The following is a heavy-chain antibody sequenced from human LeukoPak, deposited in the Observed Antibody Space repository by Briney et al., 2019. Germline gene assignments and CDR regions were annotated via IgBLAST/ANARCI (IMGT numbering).Heavy chain of an antibody. CDR2: IYYSGST. Sequence: SQTLSLTCTVSGGSISSGGYYWSWIRQHPGKGLEWIGYIYYSGSTYYNPSLKSRVTISVDTSKNQFSLKLSSVTAADTAVYYCAREKGRGTFSELPPEYYFDYWGKGTLVTVS. D-gene: IGHD1-26*01. CDR1: GGSISSGGYY. CDR3: AREKGRGTFSELPPEYYFDY. J-gene: IGHJ4*02. V-gene: IGHV4-31*03.